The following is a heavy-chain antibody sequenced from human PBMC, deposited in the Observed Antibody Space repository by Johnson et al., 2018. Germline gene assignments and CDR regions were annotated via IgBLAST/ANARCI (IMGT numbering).Heavy chain of an antibody. CDR1: GITLRNSW. J-gene: IGHJ4*02. Sequence: VQLVQSGGDLVQPGGSLRLSCAASGITLRNSWLSWVRPAPGKGLEWVAKISPGGGEPAYVDSVKGRFTISRDNARNSLYLQMTSLTDEDTAVYYCVRSIGRLQFDYWGQGTLVTVSS. CDR2: ISPGGGEP. CDR3: VRSIGRLQFDY. D-gene: IGHD5-24*01. V-gene: IGHV3-7*01.